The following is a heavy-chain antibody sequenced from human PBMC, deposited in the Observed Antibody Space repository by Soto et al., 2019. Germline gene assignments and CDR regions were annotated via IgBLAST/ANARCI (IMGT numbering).Heavy chain of an antibody. CDR2: IIPIFGTA. Sequence: ASVKVSCKASGGTFSSHAISWVRQAPGQGLEWMGGIIPIFGTANYAQKFQGRVTITADESTSTAYMELSSLRSEDTAVYYCARTVLHYYDSSGYLPPGYWGQGTLVTVSS. V-gene: IGHV1-69*13. CDR3: ARTVLHYYDSSGYLPPGY. CDR1: GGTFSSHA. D-gene: IGHD3-22*01. J-gene: IGHJ4*02.